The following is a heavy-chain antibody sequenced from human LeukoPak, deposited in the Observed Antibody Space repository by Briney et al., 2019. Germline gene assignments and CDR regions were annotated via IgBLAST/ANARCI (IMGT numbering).Heavy chain of an antibody. CDR3: SRALLGGYSYEGPRDFDC. Sequence: GGPPSLSCTASGFTFGDYAMNWLRQAPGKGLEWVGFIRSEGYGGAPEYAACVKGRFTISRDDSKTIAYLQMNSLKTEDTGVYYCSRALLGGYSYEGPRDFDCWGQGNLVTVSS. V-gene: IGHV3-49*03. D-gene: IGHD5-18*01. CDR1: GFTFGDYA. CDR2: IRSEGYGGAP. J-gene: IGHJ4*02.